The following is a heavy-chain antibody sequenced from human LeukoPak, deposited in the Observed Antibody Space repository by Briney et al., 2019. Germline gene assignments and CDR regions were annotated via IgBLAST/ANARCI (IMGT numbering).Heavy chain of an antibody. J-gene: IGHJ4*02. CDR3: ARAQVTIFDY. CDR1: GGSISSYY. CDR2: IYYSGST. V-gene: IGHV4-59*08. D-gene: IGHD3-3*01. Sequence: KPSETLSLTCTVSGGSISSYYWSWIRQPPGKGLEWIGYIYYSGSTNYNPSLKSRVTISVDTSKNQFSLKLSSVTAADTAVYYCARAQVTIFDYWGQGTLVTVSS.